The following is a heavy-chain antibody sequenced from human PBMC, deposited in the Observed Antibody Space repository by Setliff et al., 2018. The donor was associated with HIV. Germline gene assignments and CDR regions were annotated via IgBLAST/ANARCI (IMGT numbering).Heavy chain of an antibody. CDR3: ARGHYPYDSSGYYYDAFDI. D-gene: IGHD3-22*01. J-gene: IGHJ3*02. Sequence: TLSLTCTVSGGSISSHYWSWIRQPPGKGLEWIGYIHYSGSTNYNPSLKSRVTISGDTSKNQFSLKLSSVTAADTAVYYCARGHYPYDSSGYYYDAFDIWGQGTMVTVSS. V-gene: IGHV4-59*11. CDR2: IHYSGST. CDR1: GGSISSHY.